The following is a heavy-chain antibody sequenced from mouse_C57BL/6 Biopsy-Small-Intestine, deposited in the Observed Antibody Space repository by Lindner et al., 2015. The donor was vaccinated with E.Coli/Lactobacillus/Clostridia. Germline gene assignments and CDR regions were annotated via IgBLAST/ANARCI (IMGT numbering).Heavy chain of an antibody. J-gene: IGHJ4*01. V-gene: IGHV1-7*01. CDR3: ARGLLLAMDY. D-gene: IGHD2-10*01. Sequence: VQLQESGAELVRPGASVKLSCTASGFNIEDDYMHWVKQRPEQGLEWIGYINPSSGYTKYNQKFKDKATLTADKSSSTAYMQLSSLTYEDSAVYYCARGLLLAMDYWGQGTSVTVSS. CDR2: INPSSGYT. CDR1: GFNIEDDY.